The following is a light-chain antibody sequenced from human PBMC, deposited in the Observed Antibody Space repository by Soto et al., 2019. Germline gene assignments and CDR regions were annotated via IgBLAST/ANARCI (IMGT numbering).Light chain of an antibody. CDR3: QSYDRSLSAV. Sequence: QSVLTQPPSVSGAPGQRVTISCTGSSSNIGAGYDVHWYQQLPGTAPKLLINGNSNRPSGVPDRFSGSKSGTSASLAITALQAEDEADYYCQSYDRSLSAVFGGGTQLTVL. V-gene: IGLV1-40*01. CDR1: SSNIGAGYD. CDR2: GNS. J-gene: IGLJ2*01.